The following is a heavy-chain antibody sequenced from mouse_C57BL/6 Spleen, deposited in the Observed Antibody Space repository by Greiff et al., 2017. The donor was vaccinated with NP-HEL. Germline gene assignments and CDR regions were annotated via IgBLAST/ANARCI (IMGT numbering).Heavy chain of an antibody. CDR1: GYSITSGYD. V-gene: IGHV3-1*01. CDR2: ISYSGST. CDR3: ASGGWPKGYYAMDY. J-gene: IGHJ4*01. D-gene: IGHD2-3*01. Sequence: EVKLQESGPGMVKPSQSLSLTCTVTGYSITSGYDWHWIRHFPGNKLEWMGYISYSGSTNYNPSLKSRISITHDTSKTHFFLKLNSVTTEDTATYYCASGGWPKGYYAMDYWGQGTSVTVSS.